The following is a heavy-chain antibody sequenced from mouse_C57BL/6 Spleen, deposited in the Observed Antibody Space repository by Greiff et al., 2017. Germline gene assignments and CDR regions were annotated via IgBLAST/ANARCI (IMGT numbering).Heavy chain of an antibody. J-gene: IGHJ2*01. CDR2: ISYDGSN. CDR1: GYSITSGYY. V-gene: IGHV3-6*01. CDR3: AIWDY. Sequence: EVKLMESGPGLVKPSQSLSLTCSVTGYSITSGYYWNWIRQFPGNKLEWMGYISYDGSNNYNPSLKNRISITRDTSKNQFFLKLNSVTTEDTATYYCAIWDYWGQGTTLTVSS.